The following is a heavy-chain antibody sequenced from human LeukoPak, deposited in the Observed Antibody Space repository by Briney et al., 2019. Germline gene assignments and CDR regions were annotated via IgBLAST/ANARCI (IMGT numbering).Heavy chain of an antibody. CDR3: AKGGQDYDFWRFDL. J-gene: IGHJ5*02. CDR2: ISDTGGRT. D-gene: IGHD3-3*01. Sequence: PAGSLRLSCAASGFTFSDSAVSWVRQAPGEGLEWVSSISDTGGRTYYADSVKGRFAISRGNSRNTVFLQMNSLRAGDTAIYYCAKGGQDYDFWRFDLWGQGILVAVSS. V-gene: IGHV3-23*01. CDR1: GFTFSDSA.